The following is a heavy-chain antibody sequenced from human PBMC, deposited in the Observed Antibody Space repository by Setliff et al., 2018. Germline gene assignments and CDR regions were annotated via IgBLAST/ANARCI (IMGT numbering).Heavy chain of an antibody. Sequence: GGSLRLSCAASGFTFSGYYMQWVRQAPGKGLEWVSRISNSGGSTNYADSVKGRFTISRDNSKNTLYLQMSSLRAEDTAIYYCANNYYDTTMGYYFDYWGQGTQVTVSS. V-gene: IGHV3-23*01. D-gene: IGHD3-22*01. CDR3: ANNYYDTTMGYYFDY. CDR1: GFTFSGYY. CDR2: ISNSGGST. J-gene: IGHJ4*02.